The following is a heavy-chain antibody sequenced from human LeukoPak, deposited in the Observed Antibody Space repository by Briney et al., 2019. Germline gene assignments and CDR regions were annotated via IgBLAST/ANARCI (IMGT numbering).Heavy chain of an antibody. D-gene: IGHD6-13*01. CDR3: ARTIAYGYSSSWYLRARGWFDP. CDR2: INHSGST. CDR1: GGSFSGYY. Sequence: SETLSLTCAVYGGSFSGYYWSWIRQPPGKGLEWIGEINHSGSTNYNPSLKSRVTISVDTSKNQFSLKLSSVTAADTAVYYCARTIAYGYSSSWYLRARGWFDPWGQGTLVTVSS. V-gene: IGHV4-34*01. J-gene: IGHJ5*02.